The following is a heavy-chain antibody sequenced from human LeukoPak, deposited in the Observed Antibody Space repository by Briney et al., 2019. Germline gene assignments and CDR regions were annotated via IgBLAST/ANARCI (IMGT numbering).Heavy chain of an antibody. Sequence: PGGSLRLSCAASGFFFRTYWMTWVRQAPGKGLEWVANINQDGSEKYYVDSVKGRFTISRDNAKNSLYLQMDSLRAEDTAMYYCARDASGSFYDYWGQGTLVTVSS. CDR3: ARDASGSFYDY. D-gene: IGHD1-26*01. CDR2: INQDGSEK. CDR1: GFFFRTYW. J-gene: IGHJ4*02. V-gene: IGHV3-7*01.